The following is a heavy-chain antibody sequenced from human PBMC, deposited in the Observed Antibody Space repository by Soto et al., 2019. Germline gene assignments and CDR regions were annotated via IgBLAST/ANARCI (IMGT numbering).Heavy chain of an antibody. CDR1: GYTFTSYY. CDR3: ARSTPGSGSYSPDYYYGMDV. V-gene: IGHV1-46*01. D-gene: IGHD1-26*01. CDR2: INPSGGST. J-gene: IGHJ6*02. Sequence: ASVKVSCEASGYTFTSYYMQWVRQAPGQGLEWMGIINPSGGSTSYAQKFQGRVTMTRDTSTSTVYMELSSLRSEDTAVYYCARSTPGSGSYSPDYYYGMDVWGQGTTVTVSS.